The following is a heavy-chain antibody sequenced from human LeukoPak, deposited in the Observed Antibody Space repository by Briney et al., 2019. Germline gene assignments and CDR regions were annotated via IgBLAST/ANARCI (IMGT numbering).Heavy chain of an antibody. CDR2: IYPGDSDT. V-gene: IGHV5-51*01. D-gene: IGHD6-19*01. CDR1: GYSFTSYW. CDR3: ARQTDIAVAGRGFDY. Sequence: GESLKISCKGSGYSFTSYWIGWVRQMPGKGLEWMGIIYPGDSDTRYSPSCQGQVTISADKSISTAYLQWSSLNASDTAMYYCARQTDIAVAGRGFDYWGQGTLVTASS. J-gene: IGHJ4*02.